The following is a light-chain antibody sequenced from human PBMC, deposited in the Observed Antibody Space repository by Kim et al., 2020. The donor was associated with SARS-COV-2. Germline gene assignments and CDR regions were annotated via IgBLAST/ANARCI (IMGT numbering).Light chain of an antibody. J-gene: IGKJ2*01. CDR2: GAS. CDR3: QQYGSSRGA. CDR1: QSVDRNY. V-gene: IGKV3-20*01. Sequence: LSPGKRATLSCRASQSVDRNYLAWYQHKPGQSPRLLIYGASTRATGIPDRFSGSGFGTDFTLAITRLEPEDFAVYYCQQYGSSRGAFGQGTKLEI.